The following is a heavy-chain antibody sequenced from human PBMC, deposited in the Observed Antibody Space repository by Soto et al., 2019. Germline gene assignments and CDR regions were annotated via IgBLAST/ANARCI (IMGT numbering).Heavy chain of an antibody. CDR2: INHSGST. D-gene: IGHD2-2*01. V-gene: IGHV4-34*01. J-gene: IGHJ4*02. Sequence: QVQLQQSGAGLLKPSETLSLTCAVYGGSFSGYYWSWIRQPPGKGLEWIGEINHSGSTNYNPSLKSRVTISVDTSKNQFSLKLSSVTAADTAVYYCAASRRRYYFDYWGQGTLVTVSS. CDR3: AASRRRYYFDY. CDR1: GGSFSGYY.